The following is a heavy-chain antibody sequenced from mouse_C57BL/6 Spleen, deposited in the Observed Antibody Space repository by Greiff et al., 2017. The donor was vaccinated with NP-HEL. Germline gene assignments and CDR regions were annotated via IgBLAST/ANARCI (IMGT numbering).Heavy chain of an antibody. Sequence: QVQLQQPGAELVKPGASVKMSCKASGYTFTSYWITWVKQRPGQGLEWIGDIYPGSGSTNYNEKFKSKATLTVDTSSSTAYMQLSSLTSEDSAVYYCARCFTTVVAHWYFDVWGTGTTVTVSS. CDR3: ARCFTTVVAHWYFDV. J-gene: IGHJ1*03. CDR2: IYPGSGST. V-gene: IGHV1-55*01. CDR1: GYTFTSYW. D-gene: IGHD1-1*01.